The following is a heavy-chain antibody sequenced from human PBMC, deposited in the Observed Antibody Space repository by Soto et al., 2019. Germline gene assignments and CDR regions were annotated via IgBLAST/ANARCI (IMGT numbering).Heavy chain of an antibody. CDR2: ISYDGSNK. CDR1: GFTFSNAW. V-gene: IGHV3-30*18. Sequence: GGSLRLSCAASGFTFSNAWINWVRQAPGKGLEWVAVISYDGSNKYYADSVKGRFTISRDNSKNTLYLQMNSLRAEDTAVYYCAKPPPGSYRGYYYYYMDVWGKGTTVTVSS. CDR3: AKPPPGSYRGYYYYYMDV. D-gene: IGHD3-16*02. J-gene: IGHJ6*03.